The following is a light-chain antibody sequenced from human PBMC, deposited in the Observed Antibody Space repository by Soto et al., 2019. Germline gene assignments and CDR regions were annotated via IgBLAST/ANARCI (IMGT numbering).Light chain of an antibody. CDR1: SNDVGSYDL. CDR2: EGN. Sequence: QLVLTQPASVSGSPGQSITISCTGTSNDVGSYDLVSWYQQHPGKAPKLIIFEGNKRPSWVSNRFSGSKSGNTASLTIAGLQPEDEADYYCCSYADVTTYVFGNGTQLTVL. CDR3: CSYADVTTYV. V-gene: IGLV2-23*01. J-gene: IGLJ7*01.